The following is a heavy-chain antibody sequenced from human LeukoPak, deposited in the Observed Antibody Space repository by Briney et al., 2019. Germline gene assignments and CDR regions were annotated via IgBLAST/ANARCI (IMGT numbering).Heavy chain of an antibody. CDR1: GSTFNHYA. CDR3: AKDIAGYGSSGFDL. CDR2: ISGRDGGVNT. J-gene: IGHJ4*01. V-gene: IGHV3-23*01. Sequence: GGSLRLSCAASGSTFNHYAMSWIRQAPGKGLEWVSAISGRDGGVNTYYADSVKGRFTISRNNSKNTLSLQMSSLRADDTAVYHSAKDIAGYGSSGFDLSSQGALVTGST. D-gene: IGHD3-10*01.